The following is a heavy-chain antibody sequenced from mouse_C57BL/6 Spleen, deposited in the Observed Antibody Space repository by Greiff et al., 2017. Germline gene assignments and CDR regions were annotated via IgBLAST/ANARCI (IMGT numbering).Heavy chain of an antibody. J-gene: IGHJ2*01. CDR1: GYTFTSYW. Sequence: QVQLQQPGAELVRPGTSVKLSCKASGYTFTSYWMHWVKQRPGQGLEWIGVIDPSDSYTNYNQKFKGKATLTVDTSSSTAYMQLSSLTSEDSAVYYCARRGATYFDYWCQGTTLTVSS. CDR3: ARRGATYFDY. CDR2: IDPSDSYT. V-gene: IGHV1-59*01. D-gene: IGHD3-1*01.